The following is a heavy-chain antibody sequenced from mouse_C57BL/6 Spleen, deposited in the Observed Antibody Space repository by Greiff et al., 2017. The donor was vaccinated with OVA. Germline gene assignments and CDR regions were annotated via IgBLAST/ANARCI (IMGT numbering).Heavy chain of an antibody. J-gene: IGHJ4*01. Sequence: QVQLKQPGAELVRPGSSVKLSCKASGYTFTSYWMHWVKQRPIQGLEWIGNIDPSDSETHYNQKFKDKATLTVDKSSSTAYMQLSSLTSEDSAVYYCARHGRYAMDYWGQGTSVTVSS. CDR2: IDPSDSET. CDR1: GYTFTSYW. D-gene: IGHD1-1*02. V-gene: IGHV1-52*01. CDR3: ARHGRYAMDY.